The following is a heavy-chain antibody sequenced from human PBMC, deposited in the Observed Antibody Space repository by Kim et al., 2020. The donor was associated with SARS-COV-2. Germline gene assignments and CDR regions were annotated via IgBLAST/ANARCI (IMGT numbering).Heavy chain of an antibody. Sequence: GGSLRLSCAASGFTFSSYGMHWVRQAPGKGLEWVAVISYDGSNKYYADSVKGRFTISRDNSKNTLYLQMNSLRAEDTAVYYCARKPNDSSGYYPLDYWGQGTLVTVSS. J-gene: IGHJ4*02. V-gene: IGHV3-33*05. CDR2: ISYDGSNK. D-gene: IGHD3-22*01. CDR1: GFTFSSYG. CDR3: ARKPNDSSGYYPLDY.